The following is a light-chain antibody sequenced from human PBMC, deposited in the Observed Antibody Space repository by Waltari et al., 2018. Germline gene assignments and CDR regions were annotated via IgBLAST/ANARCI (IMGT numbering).Light chain of an antibody. CDR2: GAS. J-gene: IGKJ1*01. Sequence: EIVLTQSPGTLSLSPGERASLSCRASQRVSRYLAWYQQRPGQAPRPRIYGASSRATGIPDRFSGSGSGTDFSLTISRLEPEDFAVYYCQNHERLPAMFGQGTKVEIK. CDR1: QRVSRY. V-gene: IGKV3-20*01. CDR3: QNHERLPAM.